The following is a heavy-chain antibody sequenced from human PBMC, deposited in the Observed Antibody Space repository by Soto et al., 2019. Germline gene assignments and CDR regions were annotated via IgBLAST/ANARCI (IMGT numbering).Heavy chain of an antibody. CDR2: TYYRSKWYN. J-gene: IGHJ6*02. Sequence: PSPTLSLTCAISGDSVSSNSAAWNWIRQSPSRGLEWLGRTYYRSKWYNDYAVSVKSRITINPDTSKNQFSLQLNSVTPEDTAVYYCARDSRQWLVRGDYYYYGMDVWGQGTTVTVSS. CDR1: GDSVSSNSAA. CDR3: ARDSRQWLVRGDYYYYGMDV. V-gene: IGHV6-1*01. D-gene: IGHD6-19*01.